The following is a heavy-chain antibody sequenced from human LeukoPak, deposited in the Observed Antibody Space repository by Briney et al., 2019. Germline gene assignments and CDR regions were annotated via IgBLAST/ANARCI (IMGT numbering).Heavy chain of an antibody. J-gene: IGHJ4*02. D-gene: IGHD3-3*01. Sequence: GASVKISCTASADAFTSSCFHWVRLTPRHGLQYLGIVDPSVAAPTFAQRFQGRVTMTRDTSTRTIYMELRSLQPEDTAVYYCAGSRLRFLQWDFWGQGTVVTVSS. CDR2: VDPSVAAP. CDR1: ADAFTSSC. CDR3: AGSRLRFLQWDF. V-gene: IGHV1-46*01.